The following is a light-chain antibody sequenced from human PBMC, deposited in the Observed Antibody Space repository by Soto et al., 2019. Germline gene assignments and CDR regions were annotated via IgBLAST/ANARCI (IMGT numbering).Light chain of an antibody. CDR3: QQRNSLPRT. V-gene: IGKV3-11*01. J-gene: IGKJ1*01. CDR2: DAS. Sequence: EIVLTQSPATLSLSPGERATLSCRASQSISSYLACYRQKPGQAPRLLIYDASNRATGIPARFSGSGSGTDLTLTIGSLEPEDFAVYYCQQRNSLPRTFGQGTKVEIK. CDR1: QSISSY.